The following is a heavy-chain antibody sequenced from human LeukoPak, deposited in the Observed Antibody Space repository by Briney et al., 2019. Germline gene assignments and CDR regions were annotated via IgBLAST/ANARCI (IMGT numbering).Heavy chain of an antibody. D-gene: IGHD3-16*02. CDR1: RFTFSSSA. J-gene: IGHJ4*02. Sequence: GESLRLSCAASRFTFSSSAMSWVRQAPGKGLEWVSAISGSGGSTYYADSVKGRFTISRDNSKNTLYLQMNSLRAEDTAVYYCAKGYTDYFDYWGQGTLVTVSS. V-gene: IGHV3-23*01. CDR3: AKGYTDYFDY. CDR2: ISGSGGST.